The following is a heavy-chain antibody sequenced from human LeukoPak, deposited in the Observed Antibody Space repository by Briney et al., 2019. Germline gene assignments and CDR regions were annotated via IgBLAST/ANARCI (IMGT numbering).Heavy chain of an antibody. V-gene: IGHV3-43*01. CDR1: GFTFDDYT. Sequence: GGSLRLSCAASGFTFDDYTMHWVRQAPGKGLEWVSLITWDGGSTYYADSVKGRFTISRDNSKNSLYLQMNSLRAEDSAVYYCARDTMTPYFMDVWGKGTTVTISS. CDR2: ITWDGGST. CDR3: ARDTMTPYFMDV. J-gene: IGHJ6*03.